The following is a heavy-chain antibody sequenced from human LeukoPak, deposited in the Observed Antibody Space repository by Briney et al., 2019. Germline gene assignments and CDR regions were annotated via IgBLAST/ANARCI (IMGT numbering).Heavy chain of an antibody. CDR1: GYTLTELS. V-gene: IGHV1-24*01. J-gene: IGHJ4*02. CDR3: AREPPESYYFDN. Sequence: ASVKVSCKVSGYTLTELSMHWVRQAPGKGLEWMGGFDPEDGETIYAQKFQGRVTMTEDTSTDTAYMELNNLRSEDTAVYYCAREPPESYYFDNWGQGTLDTVSS. CDR2: FDPEDGET.